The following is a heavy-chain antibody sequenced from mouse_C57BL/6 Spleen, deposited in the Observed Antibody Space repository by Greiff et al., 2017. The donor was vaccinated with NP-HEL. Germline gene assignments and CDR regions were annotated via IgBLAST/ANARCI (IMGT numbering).Heavy chain of an antibody. V-gene: IGHV2-2*01. J-gene: IGHJ3*01. Sequence: VQLQQSGPGLVQPSQSLSITCTVSGFSLTSYGVHWVRQSPGKGLEWLGVIWSGGSTDYNAAFISRLSISKDNSKSQVFFKMNSLQADDTAIYYCAREGYDDVSWFAYWGQGTLVTVSA. CDR3: AREGYDDVSWFAY. CDR1: GFSLTSYG. CDR2: IWSGGST. D-gene: IGHD2-2*01.